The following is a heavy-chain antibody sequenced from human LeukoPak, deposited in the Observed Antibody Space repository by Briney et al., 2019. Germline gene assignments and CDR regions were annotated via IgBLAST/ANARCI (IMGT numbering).Heavy chain of an antibody. CDR1: GFTFSSYW. J-gene: IGHJ4*02. Sequence: GGSLRLSCAASGFTFSSYWMHWVRQAPGKGVVWVSRINSDGSSTSYADSVKGRFTISRDNAKNTLYLQMNSLRAEDTAVYYCARVRYSYGYESFDYWGQGTLVTVSS. CDR2: INSDGSST. V-gene: IGHV3-74*01. D-gene: IGHD5-18*01. CDR3: ARVRYSYGYESFDY.